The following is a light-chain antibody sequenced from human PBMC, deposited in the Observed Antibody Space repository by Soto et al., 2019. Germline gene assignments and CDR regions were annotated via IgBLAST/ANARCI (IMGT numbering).Light chain of an antibody. V-gene: IGKV3-20*01. Sequence: EIVLTQSPGTLSLSPGERATLSCRASQSVSSSYLAWYQQKPGQAPRLLIYGASSRATGIPDRFSGSGSGTDFTLTISRLEPEDFAVYYCQQYNSYCTFGQGTKVDIK. CDR1: QSVSSSY. J-gene: IGKJ1*01. CDR3: QQYNSYCT. CDR2: GAS.